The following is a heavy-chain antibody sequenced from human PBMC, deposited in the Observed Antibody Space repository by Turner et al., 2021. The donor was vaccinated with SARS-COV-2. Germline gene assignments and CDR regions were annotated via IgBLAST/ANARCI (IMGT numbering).Heavy chain of an antibody. CDR2: IYYSGST. V-gene: IGHV4-39*01. CDR3: ARRGDGGKSFDY. J-gene: IGHJ4*02. D-gene: IGHD2-15*01. CDR1: GASISSSSYY. Sequence: QLQLQESGPGLVKPSETLSLSCTVSGASISSSSYYWGWLRQPPGKGLEWIGSIYYSGSTYYNPSLKSRVTISVDASKNQFSLKLSSVTAADTAVYYCARRGDGGKSFDYWGQGTLVTVSS.